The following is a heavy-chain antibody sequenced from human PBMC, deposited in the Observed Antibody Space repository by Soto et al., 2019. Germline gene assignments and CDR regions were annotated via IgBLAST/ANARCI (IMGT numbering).Heavy chain of an antibody. Sequence: PSETLSLTCGVSGGSISSTYWWTWVRQPPGKGLEWIGEIYHSGGTNYNPSLESRVTISVDKSKNQFSLTVTSVTAADTAVYYCAREKGLPYYYYDLDVWGQGTTVTSP. CDR2: IYHSGGT. J-gene: IGHJ6*02. V-gene: IGHV4-4*02. CDR1: GGSISSTYW. CDR3: AREKGLPYYYYDLDV.